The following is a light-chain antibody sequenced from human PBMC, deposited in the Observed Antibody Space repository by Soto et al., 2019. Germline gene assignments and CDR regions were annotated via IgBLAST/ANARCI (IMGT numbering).Light chain of an antibody. V-gene: IGKV3-20*01. J-gene: IGKJ4*01. CDR2: GVS. CDR1: QSVSSSS. Sequence: EIVLTQSPGTLSLSPGDSATLSCRASQSVSSSSLAWYQQKPGQAPRLLFFGVSNRAAGVLDRFGGSGSGTDFTLTISRLEPEDFAVYYCQQYGGSPLTFGGGTKVEIK. CDR3: QQYGGSPLT.